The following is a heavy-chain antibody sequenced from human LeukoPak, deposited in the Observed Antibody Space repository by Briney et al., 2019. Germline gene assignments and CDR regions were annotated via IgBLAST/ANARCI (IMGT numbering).Heavy chain of an antibody. Sequence: GGSLRLSCAASGFTFSSYAMHWVRQAPGKGLEWVAVISYDGSNKYYADSVKGRFTISRDNSKNTLYLQMNSLRAEDTAVYYCAKDLESYSTGWSFDCWGQGTLVTVSS. D-gene: IGHD6-19*01. CDR1: GFTFSSYA. CDR2: ISYDGSNK. V-gene: IGHV3-30-3*01. J-gene: IGHJ4*02. CDR3: AKDLESYSTGWSFDC.